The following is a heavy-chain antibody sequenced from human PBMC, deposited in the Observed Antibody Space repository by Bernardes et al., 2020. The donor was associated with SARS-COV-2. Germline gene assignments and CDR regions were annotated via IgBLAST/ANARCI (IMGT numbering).Heavy chain of an antibody. CDR2: T. CDR3: VVRTTSFDF. D-gene: IGHD3-10*02. Sequence: TYYSHSVKGRFTISRENAKNSLFLQMSSLTAGDTAVYYCVVRTTSFDFWGQGTLVTVSS. J-gene: IGHJ4*02. V-gene: IGHV3-13*01.